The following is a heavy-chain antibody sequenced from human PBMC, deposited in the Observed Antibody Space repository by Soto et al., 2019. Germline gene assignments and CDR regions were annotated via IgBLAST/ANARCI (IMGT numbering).Heavy chain of an antibody. Sequence: LSLTCTVSGASIRSYYWSWIRQPPGKGLEWIGYIYYSGSTNYNPSLKSRVTISLDTSKSEVSLKLSSVTAADTAVYYCARDSWNSYYYYYGMDVWGQGTTVTVSS. D-gene: IGHD1-7*01. CDR1: GASIRSYY. CDR3: ARDSWNSYYYYYGMDV. V-gene: IGHV4-59*01. CDR2: IYYSGST. J-gene: IGHJ6*02.